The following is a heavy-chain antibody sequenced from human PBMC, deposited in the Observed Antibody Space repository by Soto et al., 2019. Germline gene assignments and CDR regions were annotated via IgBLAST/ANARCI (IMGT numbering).Heavy chain of an antibody. Sequence: PSETMSLTCTVSGGSISSGEYYWSWIRQPPGKGLEWIGYIYYSGSTYYNPSLKSRVTISVDTSKNQFSLKLSSVTAADTAVYYCARGPKGPLHFDYWGQGTLVTVSS. J-gene: IGHJ4*02. CDR3: ARGPKGPLHFDY. V-gene: IGHV4-30-4*01. CDR1: GGSISSGEYY. CDR2: IYYSGST.